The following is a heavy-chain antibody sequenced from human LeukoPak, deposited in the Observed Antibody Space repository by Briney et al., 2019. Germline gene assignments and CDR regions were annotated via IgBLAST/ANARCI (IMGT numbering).Heavy chain of an antibody. Sequence: GGSLRLSCAASGFTFSSYWMSWVRQAPGKGLEWVANIKQDGSEKYYVDSVKGQFTISRDNAKNSLYLQMNILRAEDTAVYYCARDLRDTTPGIDYWGQGTLVTVSS. D-gene: IGHD1-1*01. J-gene: IGHJ4*02. CDR1: GFTFSSYW. V-gene: IGHV3-7*03. CDR3: ARDLRDTTPGIDY. CDR2: IKQDGSEK.